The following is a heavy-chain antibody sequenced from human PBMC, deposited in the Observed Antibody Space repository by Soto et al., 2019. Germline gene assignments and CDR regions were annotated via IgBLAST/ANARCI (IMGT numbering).Heavy chain of an antibody. D-gene: IGHD5-12*01. J-gene: IGHJ4*02. CDR2: IYWDDDR. V-gene: IGHV2-5*02. CDR1: GFSLTANGVA. CDR3: AQQKQTGYRLFDY. Sequence: QITLKESGPTLVKPTQTLTLTCTVSGFSLTANGVAVGWIRQPPGKALEWLALIYWDDDRRYSPSLEARLTTKKDPSRNQVVLTMTTMDPVDTGMYWCAQQKQTGYRLFDYWGRGTLVTVAS.